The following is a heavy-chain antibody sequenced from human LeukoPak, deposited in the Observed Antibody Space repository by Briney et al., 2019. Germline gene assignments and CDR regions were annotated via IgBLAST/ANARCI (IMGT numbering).Heavy chain of an antibody. CDR1: GFTFSSYG. CDR2: ISYDGSNK. J-gene: IGHJ4*02. V-gene: IGHV3-30*03. D-gene: IGHD2-2*01. CDR3: ARDLTLDIVVVPAATPASSDY. Sequence: GGSLRLSCAASGFTFSSYGMHWVRQAPGKGLEWVAVISYDGSNKYYADSVKGRFTISRDNSKNTLYLQMNSLRAEDTAVYYCARDLTLDIVVVPAATPASSDYWGQGTLVTVSS.